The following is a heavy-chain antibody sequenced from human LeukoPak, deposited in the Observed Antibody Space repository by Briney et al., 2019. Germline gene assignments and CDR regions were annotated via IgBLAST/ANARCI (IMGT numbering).Heavy chain of an antibody. V-gene: IGHV3-23*01. D-gene: IGHD3-22*01. Sequence: GGSLRLSCAVSGFTFSIYAMSWVRQAPGKGLEMVSTISGSGGAGTYYADSVKGRFTVSRDNPRNTLYLQMNNLRNEDTAVYYCAIMHGYYDGSGYWVQWGQGTLVTVSS. CDR1: GFTFSIYA. CDR3: AIMHGYYDGSGYWVQ. J-gene: IGHJ1*01. CDR2: ISGSGGAGT.